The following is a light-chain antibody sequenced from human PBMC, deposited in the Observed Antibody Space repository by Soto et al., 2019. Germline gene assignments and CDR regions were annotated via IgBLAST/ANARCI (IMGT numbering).Light chain of an antibody. Sequence: EIVMTQSPATLSVSPVERATLSCRASQSVTSNLAWYQQKPGQAPRLLMYGVSTRATGIPARFGGSGSATEFTLTISSLQSEDFAVYYCQQRSNWPITFGQGTRLEIK. CDR3: QQRSNWPIT. CDR1: QSVTSN. J-gene: IGKJ5*01. V-gene: IGKV3-15*01. CDR2: GVS.